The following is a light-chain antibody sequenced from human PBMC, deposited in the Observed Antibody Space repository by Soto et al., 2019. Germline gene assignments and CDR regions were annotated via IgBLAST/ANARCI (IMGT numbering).Light chain of an antibody. CDR1: QSVSSIY. Sequence: EIVLTQSPGTLSLSPGERATLSCRASQSVSSIYLAWYQQKPGQAPRLLIYGTSSRATGIPDRLSGSGSGTDFTLTISSLEPEDFAVYYCQQYGSSYTFGQGTKLEIK. CDR3: QQYGSSYT. J-gene: IGKJ2*01. CDR2: GTS. V-gene: IGKV3-20*01.